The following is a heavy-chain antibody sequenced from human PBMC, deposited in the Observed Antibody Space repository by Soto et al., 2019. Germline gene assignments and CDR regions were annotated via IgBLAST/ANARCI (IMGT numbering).Heavy chain of an antibody. V-gene: IGHV4-34*01. D-gene: IGHD2-15*01. J-gene: IGHJ4*02. CDR2: INHSGST. CDR3: ARLRLVGYCSGGSCRRHFDY. CDR1: GGSFSGYY. Sequence: SDTLSLTCAVYGGSFSGYYWSWIRQPPGKGLEWIGEINHSGSTNYNPSLKSRVTISVDTSKNQFSLKLSSVTAADTAVYYCARLRLVGYCSGGSCRRHFDYWGQGTLVTVS.